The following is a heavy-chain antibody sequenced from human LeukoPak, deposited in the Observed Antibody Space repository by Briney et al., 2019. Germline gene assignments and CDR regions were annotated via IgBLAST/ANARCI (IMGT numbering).Heavy chain of an antibody. Sequence: GGSLRLSCAASGFTFSSYEMNWVRQAPGKGLEWVGRIKDKSDGGTTDYAAPVTGRFTISRDDSKNTLYLQMNSLKTEDTAVYFCTSIRYRSSSKYHFDYWGQGTLVTVSS. V-gene: IGHV3-15*01. D-gene: IGHD6-6*01. CDR1: GFTFSSYE. CDR3: TSIRYRSSSKYHFDY. J-gene: IGHJ4*02. CDR2: IKDKSDGGTT.